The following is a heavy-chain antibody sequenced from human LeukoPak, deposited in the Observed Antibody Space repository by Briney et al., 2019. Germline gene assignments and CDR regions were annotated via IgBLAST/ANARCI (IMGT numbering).Heavy chain of an antibody. CDR1: GYTLTELS. V-gene: IGHV1-24*01. Sequence: GASVKVSCKVSGYTLTELSMHWVRQAPGEGLEWMGGFDPEDGETIYAQKFQGRVTMTTDTSTSTAYMELRSLRSDDTAVYYCARRPRVGYSFNLDVWGQGTTVTVSS. J-gene: IGHJ6*02. CDR2: FDPEDGET. CDR3: ARRPRVGYSFNLDV. D-gene: IGHD2-15*01.